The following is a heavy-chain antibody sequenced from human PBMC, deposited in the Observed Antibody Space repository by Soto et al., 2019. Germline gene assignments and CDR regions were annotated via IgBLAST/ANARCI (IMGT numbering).Heavy chain of an antibody. CDR1: GFTFSSYS. J-gene: IGHJ5*02. Sequence: EVQLVESGGGLVQPGGSLRLSCAASGFTFSSYSMNWLRQAPGKGLEWVSYISSSSSTIYYADSVKGRFTISRDNAKNSLYLQMNSLRDEDTAVYYCARGADYDSSAIRLNWFDPWGQGTLVTVSS. D-gene: IGHD3-22*01. CDR2: ISSSSSTI. V-gene: IGHV3-48*02. CDR3: ARGADYDSSAIRLNWFDP.